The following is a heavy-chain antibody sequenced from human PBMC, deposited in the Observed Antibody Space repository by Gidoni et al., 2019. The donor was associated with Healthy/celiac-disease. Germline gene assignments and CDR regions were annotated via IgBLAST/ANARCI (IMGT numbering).Heavy chain of an antibody. D-gene: IGHD3-22*01. V-gene: IGHV3-21*01. CDR1: GFTFGSYS. CDR3: ASVMIVVVNDAFDI. J-gene: IGHJ3*02. CDR2: ISSSSSYI. Sequence: EVHLVESGGGMVKPGGSLRLHCSASGFTFGSYSMNWVRQAPGKGLAWVSSISSSSSYIDYADSVKGRFTISRDNAKNSLYLQMNSLRAEDTAVYYCASVMIVVVNDAFDIWGQGTMVTVSS.